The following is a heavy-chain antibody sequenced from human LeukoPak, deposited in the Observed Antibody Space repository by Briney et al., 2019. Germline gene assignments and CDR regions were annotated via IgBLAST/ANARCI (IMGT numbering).Heavy chain of an antibody. D-gene: IGHD5-18*01. CDR3: ASLDTAMVLIY. CDR2: IYYSGST. V-gene: IGHV4-59*01. J-gene: IGHJ4*02. CDR1: GGSISRYY. Sequence: SETLSLTCTVSGGSISRYYWSWIRRPPGKGLEWIGYIYYSGSTNYNPSLKSRVTISVDTSKNQFSLKLSSVTAADTAVYYCASLDTAMVLIYWGQGTLVTVSS.